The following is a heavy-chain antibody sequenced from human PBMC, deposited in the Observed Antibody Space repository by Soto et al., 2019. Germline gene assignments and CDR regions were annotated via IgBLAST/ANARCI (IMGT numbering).Heavy chain of an antibody. D-gene: IGHD2-21*02. Sequence: GASLRLSCAASGFTFSNYDMTWVRQAPGKGLEWVSGMSGSDSSTYYADSVKGRFTIFRDNSKNTLYLQMNTLRAEDSAIYYCARGLLLGHDSWGKGTPFPVSS. CDR2: MSGSDSST. CDR1: GFTFSNYD. V-gene: IGHV3-23*01. CDR3: ARGLLLGHDS. J-gene: IGHJ4*02.